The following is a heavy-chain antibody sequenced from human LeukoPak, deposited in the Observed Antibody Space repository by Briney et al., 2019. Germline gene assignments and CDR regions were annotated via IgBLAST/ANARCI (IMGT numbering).Heavy chain of an antibody. V-gene: IGHV3-66*01. CDR2: IYSGGST. J-gene: IGHJ6*02. CDR1: GFTVSSNY. CDR3: ARDNCGNTPPGYYYGMDV. Sequence: PGGSLRLPCAASGFTVSSNYMSWVRQAPGKGLEWVSVIYSGGSTYYADSVKGRFTISRDNSKNTLYLQMNSLRAEDTAVYYCARDNCGNTPPGYYYGMDVWGQGTTVTVSS. D-gene: IGHD1-20*01.